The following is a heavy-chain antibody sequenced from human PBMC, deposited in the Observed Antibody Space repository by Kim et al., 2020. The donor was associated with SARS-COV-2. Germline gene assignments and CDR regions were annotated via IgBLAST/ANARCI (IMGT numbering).Heavy chain of an antibody. CDR3: ARDTHRFCGADV. CDR1: GFTFSNFA. V-gene: IGHV3-30*04. J-gene: IGHJ6*02. CDR2: ISFDGSSE. D-gene: IGHD6-25*01. Sequence: GGSLRLSCAASGFTFSNFAFHWVRQAPGKGLEWLAAISFDGSSEFYAESVKGRFTISRDNSKATLYLQVNNLRPEDTAVYYCARDTHRFCGADVRGQGTTGTVSS.